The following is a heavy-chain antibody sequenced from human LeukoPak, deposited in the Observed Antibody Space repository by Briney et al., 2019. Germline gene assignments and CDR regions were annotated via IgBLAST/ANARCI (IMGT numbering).Heavy chain of an antibody. V-gene: IGHV3-48*01. Sequence: GGSLRLSCAASGFTFSSYSMNWVRQAPGKGLEWVSYISSSSSTIYYADSVKGRFTISRDNAKNSLYLQMNSLRAEDTAVYYCARDSGSSSFYEPNYWGQGTLVTVSS. CDR3: ARDSGSSSFYEPNY. CDR1: GFTFSSYS. CDR2: ISSSSSTI. D-gene: IGHD1-26*01. J-gene: IGHJ4*02.